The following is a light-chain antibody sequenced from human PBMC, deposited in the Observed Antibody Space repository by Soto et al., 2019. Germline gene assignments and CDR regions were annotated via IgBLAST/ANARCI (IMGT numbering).Light chain of an antibody. Sequence: DIQMTQSPSSLSASVGDRVTITCRASQGIRDYLAWYQQKPGKAPNLLIYGASSLKAGVPSRFSGSGSGTDFTLTISSLQPEDGATYYCQKYDSAPFTFVPGTRVDI. V-gene: IGKV1-27*01. J-gene: IGKJ3*01. CDR1: QGIRDY. CDR2: GAS. CDR3: QKYDSAPFT.